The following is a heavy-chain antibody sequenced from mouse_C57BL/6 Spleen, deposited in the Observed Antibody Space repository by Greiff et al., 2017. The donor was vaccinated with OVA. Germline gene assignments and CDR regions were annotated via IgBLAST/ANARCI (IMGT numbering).Heavy chain of an antibody. CDR1: GYTFTDYN. Sequence: VHVKQSGPELVKPGASVKMSCKASGYTFTDYNMHWVKQSHGKSLEWIGYINPNNGGTSYNQKFKGKATLTVNKSSSTAYMELRSLTSEDSAIYYCARDYYYYGSSYLFAYWGQGTLVTVSA. D-gene: IGHD1-1*01. V-gene: IGHV1-22*01. CDR2: INPNNGGT. J-gene: IGHJ3*01. CDR3: ARDYYYYGSSYLFAY.